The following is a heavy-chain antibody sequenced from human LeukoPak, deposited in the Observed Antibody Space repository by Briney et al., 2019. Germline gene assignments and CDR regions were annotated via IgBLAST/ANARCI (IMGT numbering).Heavy chain of an antibody. D-gene: IGHD3-16*02. CDR3: ARGEYDYVWGSYRNFDY. CDR1: GGSISRYY. CDR2: KDYSGST. Sequence: SETLSLTCTVSGGSISRYYWSWIRQPPGKGLEWIGYKDYSGSTNYNRSLKSRVTISVDTSKNQFSLKLSSVTAADTAVYYRARGEYDYVWGSYRNFDYWGQGTLVTVSS. J-gene: IGHJ4*02. V-gene: IGHV4-59*08.